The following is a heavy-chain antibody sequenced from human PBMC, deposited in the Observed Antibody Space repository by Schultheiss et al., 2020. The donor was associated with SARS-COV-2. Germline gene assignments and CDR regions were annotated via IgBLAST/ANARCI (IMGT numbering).Heavy chain of an antibody. D-gene: IGHD3-9*01. CDR3: ARSYDRFFGAFDI. V-gene: IGHV4-39*07. CDR2: IYYSGGT. CDR1: GGSISSSSYY. Sequence: SETLSLTCTVSGGSISSSSYYWGWIRQPPGKGLAWIGSIYYSGGTYYNPSLKSRVTISVDTSKNQFSLKLSSVTAADTAVYYCARSYDRFFGAFDIWGQGTMVTVAS. J-gene: IGHJ3*02.